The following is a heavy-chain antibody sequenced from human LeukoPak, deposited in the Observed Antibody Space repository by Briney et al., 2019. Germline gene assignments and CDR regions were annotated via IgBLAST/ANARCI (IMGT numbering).Heavy chain of an antibody. J-gene: IGHJ3*02. V-gene: IGHV3-23*01. CDR1: GFTFSHYA. CDR2: ISSSGGST. CDR3: AKALYGGNERYAFGI. D-gene: IGHD4-23*01. Sequence: PGGSLRLSCAASGFTFSHYAMSWVRQAPGKGLEWVSGISSSGGSTYYLDSVKGRFTISSDNSKNTLYLQMNSLRAEDTAVYYCAKALYGGNERYAFGIWGQGTMVTVSS.